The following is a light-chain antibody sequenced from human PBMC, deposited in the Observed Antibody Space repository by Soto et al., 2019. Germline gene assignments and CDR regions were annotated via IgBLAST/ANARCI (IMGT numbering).Light chain of an antibody. J-gene: IGKJ2*01. CDR2: DAS. CDR3: QQRSNWPPYT. V-gene: IGKV3-11*01. CDR1: QSCSSY. Sequence: EIVLTQSPATLSLSPGERATLSCRASQSCSSYLAGYQQKPGHAPRLLIYDASNMPTGIPARFSGSGSGTDFTLTISSLESEDCAVYYCQQRSNWPPYTFGQGTTLDIK.